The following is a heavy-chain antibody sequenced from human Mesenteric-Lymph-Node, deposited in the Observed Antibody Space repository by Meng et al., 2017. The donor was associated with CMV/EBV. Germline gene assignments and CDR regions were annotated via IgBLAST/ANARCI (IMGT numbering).Heavy chain of an antibody. D-gene: IGHD3-10*01. CDR2: IRDDETNK. CDR1: GFTFSSYA. J-gene: IGHJ4*02. Sequence: GGSLRLSCAASGFTFSSYAMHWVRQAPGKGLEWVAFIRDDETNKHSSDSVKDRFTISRDNFKNTLYLQMNSLRDEDTAVYYCAKTRRRFGELYDFDYWGQGTLVTVSS. CDR3: AKTRRRFGELYDFDY. V-gene: IGHV3-30*02.